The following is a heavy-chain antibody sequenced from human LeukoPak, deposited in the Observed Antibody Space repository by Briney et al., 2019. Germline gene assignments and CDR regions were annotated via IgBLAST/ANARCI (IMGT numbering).Heavy chain of an antibody. V-gene: IGHV1-8*03. CDR3: ARVLYYYFWSGYSLGNYYMDV. CDR2: MNPNSGNT. J-gene: IGHJ6*03. Sequence: ASVKVSCKASGYTFTSYDINWVRQATGQGLQWMGWMNPNSGNTGYAQKFQGRVTITRNTSISTAYMELSSLRSEDTAVYYCARVLYYYFWSGYSLGNYYMDVWGKGTTVTVSS. D-gene: IGHD3-3*01. CDR1: GYTFTSYD.